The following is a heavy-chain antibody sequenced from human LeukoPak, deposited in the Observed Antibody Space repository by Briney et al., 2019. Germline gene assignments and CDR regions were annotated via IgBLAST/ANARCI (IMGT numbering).Heavy chain of an antibody. J-gene: IGHJ5*02. D-gene: IGHD3-22*01. CDR2: IYTSGST. V-gene: IGHV4-4*07. Sequence: SETLSLTCTVSGGSISSYYWSWIRQPAGKGLEGIGRIYTSGSTNYNPSLKSRVTMSVDTSKNQFSLKLSSVTAADTAVYYCARARDSTGPPSWFDPWGQGTLVTVSS. CDR1: GGSISSYY. CDR3: ARARDSTGPPSWFDP.